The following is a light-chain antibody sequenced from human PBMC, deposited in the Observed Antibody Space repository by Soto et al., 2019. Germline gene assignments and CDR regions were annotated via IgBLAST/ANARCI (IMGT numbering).Light chain of an antibody. CDR2: GAS. V-gene: IGKV3-20*01. Sequence: EIVLTQSPGTLSLSPGERATLSCRASQSVSSSFLAWYQQKPGQAPRLLIYGASSRPTGIPDRFSGSGSGTDFTLTISRLEPEDFAVYYCHQYDSSPRTFGQGTKVEIK. CDR1: QSVSSSF. CDR3: HQYDSSPRT. J-gene: IGKJ1*01.